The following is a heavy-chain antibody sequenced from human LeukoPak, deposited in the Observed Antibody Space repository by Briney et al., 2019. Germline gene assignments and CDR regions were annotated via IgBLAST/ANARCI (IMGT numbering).Heavy chain of an antibody. J-gene: IGHJ4*02. Sequence: PSETLSLTCTVSGGSISSYYRSWIRQPPGKGLEWIGYIYYSGSTNYNPSLKSRVTISVDTSKNQFSLKLSSVTAADTAVYYCARQGSSWSTFDYWGQGTLVTVSS. D-gene: IGHD6-13*01. CDR3: ARQGSSWSTFDY. V-gene: IGHV4-59*08. CDR2: IYYSGST. CDR1: GGSISSYY.